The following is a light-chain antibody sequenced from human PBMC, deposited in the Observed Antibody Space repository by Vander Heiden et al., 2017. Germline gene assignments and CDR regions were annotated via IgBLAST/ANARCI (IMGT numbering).Light chain of an antibody. CDR1: RSNIETNN. Sequence: QSVLTQPPSASGTPGQRVPISCSGSRSNIETNNVNWYQQHPGSAPKRLIYTDNQRPSGVPDRLSGSKSGSSASLDISGLQSEDEADYYCASWDDSLNAALFGGGTKLTVL. J-gene: IGLJ2*01. CDR3: ASWDDSLNAAL. V-gene: IGLV1-44*01. CDR2: TDN.